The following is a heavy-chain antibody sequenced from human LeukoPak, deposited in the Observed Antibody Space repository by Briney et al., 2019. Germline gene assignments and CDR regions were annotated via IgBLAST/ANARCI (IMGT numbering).Heavy chain of an antibody. CDR1: GYTFTDYW. J-gene: IGHJ3*02. Sequence: GESLKISCKASGYTFTDYWIGWVRQVPGKGLEWMGLIYPDDSDTRYTSSFQGQVAISADKSVNTAFLQWSSLKASDTAMYYCAKTYYYGPGTPADAFDIWGQGTMVTVSA. CDR3: AKTYYYGPGTPADAFDI. D-gene: IGHD3-10*01. V-gene: IGHV5-51*01. CDR2: IYPDDSDT.